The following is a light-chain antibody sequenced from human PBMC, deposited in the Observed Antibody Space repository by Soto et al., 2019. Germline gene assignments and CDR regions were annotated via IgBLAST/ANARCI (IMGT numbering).Light chain of an antibody. V-gene: IGLV1-44*01. CDR2: SNN. CDR3: AAWDDSLSGHYV. Sequence: QSVLTQPPSASGTPGQRVTISCSGGSSNIGSSTVNWYQQLPGTAPKLLIHSNNERPSGVPDRFSGSKSGTSASLAISGLQSEDEGTYYCAAWDDSLSGHYVFGTGTKVTVL. J-gene: IGLJ1*01. CDR1: SSNIGSST.